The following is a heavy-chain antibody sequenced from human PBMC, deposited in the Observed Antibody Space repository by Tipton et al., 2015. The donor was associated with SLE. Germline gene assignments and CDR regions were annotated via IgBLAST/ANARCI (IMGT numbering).Heavy chain of an antibody. CDR3: AKDGGQQLVS. D-gene: IGHD6-13*01. CDR1: GFTFSSFW. Sequence: SLRLSCAASGFTFSSFWMTWFRQAPGKGLEWVANIKHDGSEKFYVDSVRGRFTISRDSSKNTMYLQMKSLRAEDTAVYYCAKDGGQQLVSWGQGTLVTVSS. V-gene: IGHV3-7*01. CDR2: IKHDGSEK. J-gene: IGHJ4*02.